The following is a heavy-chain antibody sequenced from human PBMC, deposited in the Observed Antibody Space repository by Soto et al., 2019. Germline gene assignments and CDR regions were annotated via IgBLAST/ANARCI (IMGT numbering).Heavy chain of an antibody. Sequence: ASVKVSCKASGGTFSSYAISWVRQAPGQGLEWMGGIIPIFGTANYAQKFQGRVTITADKSTSTAYMELSSLRSEDTAVYYCARGSRDYGSGSSYYYYGMDVWGQGTTVTVSS. CDR1: GGTFSSYA. CDR2: IIPIFGTA. V-gene: IGHV1-69*06. J-gene: IGHJ6*02. CDR3: ARGSRDYGSGSSYYYYGMDV. D-gene: IGHD3-10*01.